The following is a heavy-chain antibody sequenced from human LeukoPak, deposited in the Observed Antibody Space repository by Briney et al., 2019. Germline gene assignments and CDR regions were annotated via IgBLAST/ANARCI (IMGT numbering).Heavy chain of an antibody. Sequence: GGSLRLSCAASGFTFSSYWMSWVRQAPGKGLEWVSSISSSSSYIYYADSVKGRFTISRDNAKNSLYLQMNSLRAEDTAVYYCARAGYSSSSYYYMDVWGQGTTVTVSS. J-gene: IGHJ6*03. CDR1: GFTFSSYW. D-gene: IGHD6-6*01. CDR2: ISSSSSYI. CDR3: ARAGYSSSSYYYMDV. V-gene: IGHV3-21*01.